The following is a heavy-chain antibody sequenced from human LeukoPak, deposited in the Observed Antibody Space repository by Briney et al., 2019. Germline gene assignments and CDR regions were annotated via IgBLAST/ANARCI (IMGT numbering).Heavy chain of an antibody. CDR2: IYTNGGA. Sequence: PSETLSLTCTVSGGSVTSGNYYWNWIRQRAGKGLEWIGRIYTNGGASYNPSLKSRVTISIDASKNQFSLKLSSVTAADTAVYYCAREPPGYWGQGILVTVSS. CDR3: AREPPGY. CDR1: GGSVTSGNYY. V-gene: IGHV4-61*02. J-gene: IGHJ4*02.